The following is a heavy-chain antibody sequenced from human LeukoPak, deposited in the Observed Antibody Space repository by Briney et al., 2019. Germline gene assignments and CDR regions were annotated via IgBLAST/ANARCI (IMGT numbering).Heavy chain of an antibody. CDR1: GYTFTSYG. CDR2: ISAYNGNT. D-gene: IGHD1-26*01. V-gene: IGHV1-18*01. CDR3: ARDLSYNSGSYHSNDAFDI. Sequence: ASVKVSCKASGYTFTSYGISWVRQAPGQGLEWMGWISAYNGNTNYAQKLQGRVTMTTDTSTSTAYMELRSLRSDDTAVYYCARDLSYNSGSYHSNDAFDIWGPGTMVTVSS. J-gene: IGHJ3*02.